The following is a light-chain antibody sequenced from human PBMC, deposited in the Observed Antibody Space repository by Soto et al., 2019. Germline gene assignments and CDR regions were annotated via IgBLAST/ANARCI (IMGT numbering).Light chain of an antibody. V-gene: IGKV1-5*01. CDR1: QSINSW. Sequence: DIQMTQFPPTLSASVGDRVTITCRASQSINSWLAWYHQKPGKAPKRLIYDGSNLEGGVPSKFSGSGYGSEFTLTINFLQTDDSGTYFCQHYHSHPITFGGGTKVEI. CDR2: DGS. CDR3: QHYHSHPIT. J-gene: IGKJ4*01.